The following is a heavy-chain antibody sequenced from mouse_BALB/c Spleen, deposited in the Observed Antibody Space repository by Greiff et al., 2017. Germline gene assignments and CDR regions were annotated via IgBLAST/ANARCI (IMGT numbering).Heavy chain of an antibody. J-gene: IGHJ2*01. V-gene: IGHV1-20*02. CDR3: ARRRGSYYFDY. CDR2: INPYNGDT. CDR1: GYSFTGYF. Sequence: EVKLMESGPELVKPGASVKISCKASGYSFTGYFMNWVMQSHGKSLEWIGRINPYNGDTFYNQKFKGKATLTVDKSSSTAHMELRSLASEDSAVYYCARRRGSYYFDYWGQGTTLTVSS.